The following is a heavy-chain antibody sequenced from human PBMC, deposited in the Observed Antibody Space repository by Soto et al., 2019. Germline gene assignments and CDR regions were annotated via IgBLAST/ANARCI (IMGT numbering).Heavy chain of an antibody. D-gene: IGHD1-1*01. CDR1: GYIFSDYY. CDR3: AREPATGKPEGVDF. J-gene: IGHJ4*02. V-gene: IGHV1-2*02. CDR2: INPNSGGT. Sequence: SVKDSCKASGYIFSDYYIHWVRQAPVQGLEWMGWINPNSGGTKYSPKFQGGVTMSRDTFITTDYMELSRLRFGDTAVYYCAREPATGKPEGVDFWGQGTLVTVSS.